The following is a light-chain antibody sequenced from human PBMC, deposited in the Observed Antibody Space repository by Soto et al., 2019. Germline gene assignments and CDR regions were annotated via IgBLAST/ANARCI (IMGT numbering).Light chain of an antibody. J-gene: IGKJ4*01. V-gene: IGKV3-15*01. CDR1: QSVSTN. CDR3: QQYNDWPLT. Sequence: EVVMTQSPATLSVSPGEGVTLSCRAGQSVSTNLAWYQQKPGQAPRLLIYGASSRATGVPARFSGSGSGTEFTLTISSLQSEDFAVYYCQQYNDWPLTFGGGTKVDIK. CDR2: GAS.